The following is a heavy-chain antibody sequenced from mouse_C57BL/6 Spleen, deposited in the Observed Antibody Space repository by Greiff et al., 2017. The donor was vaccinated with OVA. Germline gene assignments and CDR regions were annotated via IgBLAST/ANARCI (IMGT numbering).Heavy chain of an antibody. Sequence: EVMLVESGGGLVQPGGSLSLSCAASGFTFTDYYMSWVRQPPGTALEWLGFIRNKANGYTTEYSASVKGRFTISRDNSQSILYLQMNALRAEDSATYYCASHLLWSPKDAMDYWGQGTSVTVSS. V-gene: IGHV7-3*01. CDR2: IRNKANGYTT. J-gene: IGHJ4*01. CDR3: ASHLLWSPKDAMDY. CDR1: GFTFTDYY. D-gene: IGHD2-1*01.